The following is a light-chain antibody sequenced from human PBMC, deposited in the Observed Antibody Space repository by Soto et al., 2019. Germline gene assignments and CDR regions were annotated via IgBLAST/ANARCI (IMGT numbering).Light chain of an antibody. CDR1: SSDVGSYDL. Sequence: QSVLTQPASVSGSPGPSITISCTGASSDVGSYDLVSWYQQYPGKAPKLIIYEVIRRPSGVSNRFSGSKSGNTSTLTISGRQAEDEADYYCCSFAGSITVFGGGNKLTAL. V-gene: IGLV2-23*02. J-gene: IGLJ3*02. CDR2: EVI. CDR3: CSFAGSITV.